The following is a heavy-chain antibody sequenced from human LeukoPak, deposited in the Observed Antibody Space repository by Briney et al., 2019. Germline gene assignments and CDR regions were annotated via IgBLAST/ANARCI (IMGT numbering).Heavy chain of an antibody. J-gene: IGHJ4*02. D-gene: IGHD3-10*01. Sequence: GSLRLSCAASGFIVTSHWMTWVRQAPGKGLDWVASIKHGVDEKYYVDSGKGRFTISRDNAKNSLYLQMNSLRVEDTALYYCARGPPFGLRSDFFDYWGQGTLVTVPS. CDR1: GFIVTSHW. CDR2: IKHGVDEK. V-gene: IGHV3-7*01. CDR3: ARGPPFGLRSDFFDY.